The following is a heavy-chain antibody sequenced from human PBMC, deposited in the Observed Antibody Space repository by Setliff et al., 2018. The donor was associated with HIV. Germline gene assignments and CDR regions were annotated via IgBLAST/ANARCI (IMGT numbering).Heavy chain of an antibody. V-gene: IGHV1-3*01. Sequence: ASVKVSCKASGHTFTRYAIHWLRQAPGQSLEWMGWINADNGDTKYSQKFQGRLTITRDTSANTVYMELSSLRSEDTAVFYCARDRDSLLIGYTPNNWFDPWGQGTLVTVSS. CDR2: INADNGDT. D-gene: IGHD6-13*01. J-gene: IGHJ5*02. CDR3: ARDRDSLLIGYTPNNWFDP. CDR1: GHTFTRYA.